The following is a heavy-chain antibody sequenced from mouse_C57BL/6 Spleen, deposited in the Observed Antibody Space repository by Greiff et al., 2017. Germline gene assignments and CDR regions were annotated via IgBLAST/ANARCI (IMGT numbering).Heavy chain of an antibody. V-gene: IGHV1-64*01. CDR3: DLDSSGDKGFAY. J-gene: IGHJ3*01. CDR2: IHPNSGST. D-gene: IGHD3-2*02. Sequence: QVQLQQSGAELVKPGASVKLSCKASGYTFTSYWMHWVKQRPGQGLEWIGMIHPNSGSTNYNEKFKSKATLTVDKSSSTAYMQLSSLTSEDSEVYDCDLDSSGDKGFAYWGQGTLVTVSA. CDR1: GYTFTSYW.